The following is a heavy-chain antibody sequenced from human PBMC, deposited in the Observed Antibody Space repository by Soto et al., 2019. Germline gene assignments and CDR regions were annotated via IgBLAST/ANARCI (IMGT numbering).Heavy chain of an antibody. CDR3: ARTKSVFDY. J-gene: IGHJ4*02. CDR1: AGSISSDGFY. Sequence: PSETLSLTCSVSAGSISSDGFYWNWIRQSPSRGLEWLGRTYYRSKWYNEYAVSVKSRITINPDTSKNQFSLQLNSVTPEDTAVYYCARTKSVFDYWGQGTLVTVSS. V-gene: IGHV6-1*01. CDR2: TYYRSKWYN.